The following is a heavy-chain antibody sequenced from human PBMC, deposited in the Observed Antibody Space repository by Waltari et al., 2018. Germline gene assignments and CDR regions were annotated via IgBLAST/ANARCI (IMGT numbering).Heavy chain of an antibody. D-gene: IGHD3-16*02. CDR3: ARGRIAVYYDYIWGSYHPDAFDI. V-gene: IGHV1-8*03. CDR2: MNPNSGNT. Sequence: EWMGWMNPNSGNTGYAQKFQGRVTITRNTSISTAYMELSSLRSEDTAVYYCARGRIAVYYDYIWGSYHPDAFDIWGQGTMVTVSS. J-gene: IGHJ3*02.